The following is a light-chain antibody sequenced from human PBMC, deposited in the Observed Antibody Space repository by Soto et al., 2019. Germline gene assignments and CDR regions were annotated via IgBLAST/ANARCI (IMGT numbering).Light chain of an antibody. V-gene: IGLV2-8*01. Sequence: QSVLTQPPSASGSPGQSVTISCTGTSSDVGGYNYVSWYQQHPGKAPKLMIYEVSKRPSGVPDRFSGSKSGNTASLTVSGLQAEDEADYYCSSYAGSKTLFGGENKLTVL. CDR1: SSDVGGYNY. J-gene: IGLJ2*01. CDR3: SSYAGSKTL. CDR2: EVS.